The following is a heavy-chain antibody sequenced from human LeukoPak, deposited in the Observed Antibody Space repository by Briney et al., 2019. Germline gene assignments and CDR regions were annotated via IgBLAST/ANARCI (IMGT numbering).Heavy chain of an antibody. J-gene: IGHJ3*02. V-gene: IGHV1-18*01. Sequence: GASVKLSCKASGYTFRQYSISWVRQAPGKGFEWMGWVSPSHTTRVYAQEFQGRVTMTADTNTNTVSMELRSLRFDDTAVYFCARDYILPLETDNGDGFAIRGQGTVVTVSS. D-gene: IGHD3-3*02. CDR2: VSPSHTTR. CDR1: GYTFRQYS. CDR3: ARDYILPLETDNGDGFAI.